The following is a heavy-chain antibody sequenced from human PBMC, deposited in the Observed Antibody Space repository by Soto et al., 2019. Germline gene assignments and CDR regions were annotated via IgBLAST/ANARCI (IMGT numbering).Heavy chain of an antibody. V-gene: IGHV4-4*07. CDR1: GGSISTYY. CDR2: IYTSGNT. J-gene: IGHJ3*02. D-gene: IGHD6-25*01. CDR3: ARDGGGGDAFDI. Sequence: KTSETLSLTCTVSGGSISTYYWSWIRQPAGRGLEWIGRIYTSGNTFYNPSLKSRVTMSVDTSKNQFSLRLSSVSAADTAVYFCARDGGGGDAFDIWGQGTVVTVSS.